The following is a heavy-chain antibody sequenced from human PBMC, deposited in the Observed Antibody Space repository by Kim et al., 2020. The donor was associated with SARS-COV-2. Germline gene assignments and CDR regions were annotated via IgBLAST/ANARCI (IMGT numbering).Heavy chain of an antibody. J-gene: IGHJ6*02. Sequence: SETLSLTCTVSGGSISSYYWSWIRQPPGKGLEWIGYIYYSGSTNYNPSLKSRVTISVDTSKNQFSLKLSSVTAADTAVYYRARDAGSRGGMDVWGQGTTVTVSS. CDR2: IYYSGST. CDR1: GGSISSYY. CDR3: ARDAGSRGGMDV. V-gene: IGHV4-59*13. D-gene: IGHD3-10*01.